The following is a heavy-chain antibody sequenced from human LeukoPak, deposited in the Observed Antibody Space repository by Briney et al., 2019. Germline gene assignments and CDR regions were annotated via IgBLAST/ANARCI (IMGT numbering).Heavy chain of an antibody. Sequence: GGSLRLSCAASGFTFSSSWVHWVRQAPGKGLMWVARINSDGSTIDYADSVKGRFSISRDNAKNTLYLQVNSLRVEDTAVYYCARAGYYRFDYWGQGTLVTVSS. CDR2: INSDGSTI. CDR1: GFTFSSSW. J-gene: IGHJ4*02. CDR3: ARAGYYRFDY. D-gene: IGHD2/OR15-2a*01. V-gene: IGHV3-74*01.